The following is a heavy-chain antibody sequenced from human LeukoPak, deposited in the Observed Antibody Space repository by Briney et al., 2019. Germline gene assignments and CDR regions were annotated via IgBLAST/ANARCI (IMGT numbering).Heavy chain of an antibody. J-gene: IGHJ6*03. D-gene: IGHD2-15*01. CDR2: IYTSGST. Sequence: SETLSLTCTVSGGSISSYYWSWIRQPAGKGLEWIGRIYTSGSTNYNPSLKSRVTMSVDTSKNQFSLKLSSVTAADTAVYYCARDRDVVVVAATHYYYYYMDVWGKGTTVTVSS. V-gene: IGHV4-4*07. CDR3: ARDRDVVVVAATHYYYYYMDV. CDR1: GGSISSYY.